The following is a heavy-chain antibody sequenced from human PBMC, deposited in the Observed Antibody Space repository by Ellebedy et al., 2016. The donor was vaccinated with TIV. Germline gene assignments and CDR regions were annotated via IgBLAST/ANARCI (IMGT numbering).Heavy chain of an antibody. CDR2: IANDESGR. D-gene: IGHD3-9*01. CDR3: AREQSPYYDILTDSFDY. CDR1: GFAFSSYA. Sequence: PGGSLRLSCAASGFAFSSYAMHWVRQAPGTGLEWVAVIANDESGRHYADSVKGRFTISRDNSKNTLYLQMDSLRAEDTAVYYCAREQSPYYDILTDSFDYWGQGSLVTVSS. J-gene: IGHJ4*02. V-gene: IGHV3-30*03.